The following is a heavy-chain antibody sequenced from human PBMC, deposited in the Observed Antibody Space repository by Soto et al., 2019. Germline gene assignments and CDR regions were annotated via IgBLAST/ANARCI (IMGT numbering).Heavy chain of an antibody. CDR2: ISAYNGNT. CDR1: GYSFTNYG. V-gene: IGHV1-18*01. Sequence: QVQLVQSGTEVKKPGASVKVSCKASGYSFTNYGINWVRQAPGQGLEWLGWISAYNGNTNYAQKFQGRVTMTTDTSTTTVYMERRSLRSDDTAVYCCAIGRDDYSWSRAEYFQRWGQGTLVTVSS. J-gene: IGHJ1*01. D-gene: IGHD4-4*01. CDR3: AIGRDDYSWSRAEYFQR.